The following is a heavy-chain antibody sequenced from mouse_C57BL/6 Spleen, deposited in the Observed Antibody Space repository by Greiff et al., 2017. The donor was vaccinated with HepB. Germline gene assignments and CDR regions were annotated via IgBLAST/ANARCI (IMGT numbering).Heavy chain of an antibody. V-gene: IGHV1-63*01. Sequence: QVQLQQSGAELVRPGTSVKMSCKASGYTFTNYWIGWAKQRPGHGLEWIGDIYPGGGYTNYNEKFKGKATLTADKSSSTAYMQFSSLTSEDSAIYYCARYGYYGSSSEWYFDVWGTGTTVTVSS. D-gene: IGHD1-1*01. CDR1: GYTFTNYW. CDR3: ARYGYYGSSSEWYFDV. CDR2: IYPGGGYT. J-gene: IGHJ1*03.